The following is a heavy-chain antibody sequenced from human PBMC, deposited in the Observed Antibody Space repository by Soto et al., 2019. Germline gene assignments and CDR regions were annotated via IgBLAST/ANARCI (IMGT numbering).Heavy chain of an antibody. V-gene: IGHV4-39*01. J-gene: IGHJ4*02. Sequence: QLQLQESGPGLVKPSETLSLTCTVSGGSISSSSYYWGWIRQPPGKGLEWIGSIYYSGSTYSNPSLKSRVTISVDTSKNQFSLKLSSVTAADTAVYYCASQFIVATIPHTGFLDYWGQGTLVTVSS. D-gene: IGHD5-12*01. CDR3: ASQFIVATIPHTGFLDY. CDR2: IYYSGST. CDR1: GGSISSSSYY.